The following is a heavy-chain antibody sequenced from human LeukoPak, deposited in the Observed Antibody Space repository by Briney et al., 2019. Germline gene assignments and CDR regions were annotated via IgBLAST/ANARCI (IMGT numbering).Heavy chain of an antibody. CDR1: GGSISSYY. Sequence: SETLSLTCTVSGGSISSYYWSWIRQPPGKGLEWIGYIYYSGSTNYNPSLKSRVTISVDTSKNQFSLKLSSVTAADTAVYYCARGTPELWLRLPFDYWGQGTLVTVSS. CDR3: ARGTPELWLRLPFDY. CDR2: IYYSGST. V-gene: IGHV4-59*01. J-gene: IGHJ4*02. D-gene: IGHD5-18*01.